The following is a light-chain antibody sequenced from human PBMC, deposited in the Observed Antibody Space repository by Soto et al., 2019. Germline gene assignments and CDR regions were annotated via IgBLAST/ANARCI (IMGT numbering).Light chain of an antibody. CDR2: GNS. J-gene: IGLJ2*01. CDR3: QSYDCSLSDVV. V-gene: IGLV1-40*01. CDR1: SSNIGAGYD. Sequence: QSVLTQPPSVSGAPGQRVTISCTGSSSNIGAGYDVHWYQQLPGTAPKLLIYGNSNRPSGVPYRFSGSKSGTSASLAITGLHAEDEADYYCQSYDCSLSDVVFGGGTKLTVL.